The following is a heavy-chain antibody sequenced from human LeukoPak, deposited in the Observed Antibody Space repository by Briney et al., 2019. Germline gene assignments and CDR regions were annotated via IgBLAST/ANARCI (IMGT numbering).Heavy chain of an antibody. V-gene: IGHV4-59*01. Sequence: SETLSLTCTVSRGSISSYYWSWIRRPPGKGLEWIGNIYYSGSTNYNPSLQSRVTMSVDTSKNQFSLRLSSVTAADTAVYYCARGRITIFGVVTGFDYWAREPWSPSPQ. D-gene: IGHD3-3*01. CDR1: RGSISSYY. CDR3: ARGRITIFGVVTGFDY. CDR2: IYYSGST. J-gene: IGHJ4*02.